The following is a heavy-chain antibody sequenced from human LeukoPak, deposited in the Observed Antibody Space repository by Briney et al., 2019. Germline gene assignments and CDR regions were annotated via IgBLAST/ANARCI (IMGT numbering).Heavy chain of an antibody. CDR3: AGAWGIAQFDY. Sequence: GGSLRLSCAASGFTFSSYSMNWVRQAPGEGLEWVSYISSSSSTIYYADSVKGRFTISRDNAKNSLYLQMNSLRAEDTAVYYCAGAWGIAQFDYWGQGTLVTVSS. J-gene: IGHJ4*02. V-gene: IGHV3-48*04. D-gene: IGHD6-13*01. CDR2: ISSSSSTI. CDR1: GFTFSSYS.